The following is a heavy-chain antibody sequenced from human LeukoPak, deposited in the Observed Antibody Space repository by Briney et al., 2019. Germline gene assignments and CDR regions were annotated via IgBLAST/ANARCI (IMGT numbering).Heavy chain of an antibody. CDR3: ARGDDYGDYWGLY. CDR2: ISTYNGNT. J-gene: IGHJ4*02. D-gene: IGHD4-17*01. CDR1: GYTSTKYG. V-gene: IGHV1-18*01. Sequence: GASAKVSCKASGYTSTKYGITWVRQAPGQGLEWMGWISTYNGNTNYAQKLQGRVTMTTDTSTSTAYMELRSLISDDAAVYYCARGDDYGDYWGLYWGQGTLVTVSS.